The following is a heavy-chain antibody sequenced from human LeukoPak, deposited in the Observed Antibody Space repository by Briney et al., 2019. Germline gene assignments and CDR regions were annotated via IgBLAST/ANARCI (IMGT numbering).Heavy chain of an antibody. J-gene: IGHJ4*02. CDR3: ARQRATYYYDSSGYQFDY. Sequence: SETLSLTCTVSGGSISSSSYYWSWIRQPPGKGLEWIGYIYYSGSTNYNPSLKSRVTISVDTSKNQFSLKLSSVTAADTAVYYCARQRATYYYDSSGYQFDYWGQGTLVTVSS. CDR1: GGSISSSSYY. V-gene: IGHV4-61*05. CDR2: IYYSGST. D-gene: IGHD3-22*01.